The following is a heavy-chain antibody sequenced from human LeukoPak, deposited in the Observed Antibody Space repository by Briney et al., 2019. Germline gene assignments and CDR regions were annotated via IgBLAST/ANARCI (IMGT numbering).Heavy chain of an antibody. Sequence: PGESLRLSCAASGFTFSTYAMSWVRQAPGKGLEWVSSISSSSGYIYYADSVKGRFTISRDNAKNSLYLQMNSLRAEDTARYYCARELISSGSLDYWGQGTLVTVSS. CDR2: ISSSSGYI. J-gene: IGHJ4*02. CDR1: GFTFSTYA. D-gene: IGHD3-10*01. V-gene: IGHV3-21*01. CDR3: ARELISSGSLDY.